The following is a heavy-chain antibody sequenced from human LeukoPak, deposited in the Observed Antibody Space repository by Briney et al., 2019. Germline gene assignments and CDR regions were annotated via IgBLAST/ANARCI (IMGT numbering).Heavy chain of an antibody. D-gene: IGHD3-22*01. CDR1: GGSISSYY. CDR2: IYYSGST. J-gene: IGHJ4*02. V-gene: IGHV4-59*12. Sequence: SETLSLTCTVSGGSISSYYWSWIRQPPGKGLEWIGYIYYSGSTNYNPSLKSRVTISVDTSKNQFSLKLSSVTAADTAVYYCARDRSYDSSGFPFDYWGQGTLVTVSS. CDR3: ARDRSYDSSGFPFDY.